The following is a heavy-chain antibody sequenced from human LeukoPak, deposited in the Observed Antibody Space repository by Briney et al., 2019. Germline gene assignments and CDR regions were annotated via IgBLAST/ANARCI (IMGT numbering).Heavy chain of an antibody. Sequence: GGSLRLSCVVSGISLSNYAMTWVRQAPRKGLEWVSYISERGGSTTYADSVKGRFTISRDTSLNTLCLQMNNLRAEDTAVYFCAKRGVVIRGILVIGYHQEAYHYDFWGQGVLVTVAS. V-gene: IGHV3-23*01. D-gene: IGHD3-10*01. J-gene: IGHJ4*02. CDR2: ISERGGST. CDR3: AKRGVVIRGILVIGYHQEAYHYDF. CDR1: GISLSNYA.